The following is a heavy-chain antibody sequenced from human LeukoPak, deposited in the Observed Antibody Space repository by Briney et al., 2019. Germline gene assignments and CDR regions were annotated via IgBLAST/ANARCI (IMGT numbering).Heavy chain of an antibody. CDR3: AKGDILTGYSFDY. CDR1: GFTFSSYG. V-gene: IGHV3-23*01. J-gene: IGHJ4*02. Sequence: GGSLRLSCAASGFTFSSYGMSWVRQAPGKGLEWVSSITGSGGSTYYGDSVKGRFTISRDNSKNTLYLQMNSLRAEDTALYYCAKGDILTGYSFDYWGQGTLVTVSS. CDR2: ITGSGGST. D-gene: IGHD3-9*01.